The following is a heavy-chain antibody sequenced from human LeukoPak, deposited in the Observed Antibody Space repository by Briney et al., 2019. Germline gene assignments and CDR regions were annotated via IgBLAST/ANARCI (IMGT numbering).Heavy chain of an antibody. V-gene: IGHV5-51*01. CDR1: GYNFTTYW. Sequence: GESLQISCQGFGYNFTTYWIGWVRQMPGKGLEWMGVIYPGDSDTRYSPSFQGQVTISADKSINTAYLQWSSLKASDTAMYYCARQFDYGLFDYWGLGTLVTVSS. J-gene: IGHJ4*02. CDR2: IYPGDSDT. D-gene: IGHD4/OR15-4a*01. CDR3: ARQFDYGLFDY.